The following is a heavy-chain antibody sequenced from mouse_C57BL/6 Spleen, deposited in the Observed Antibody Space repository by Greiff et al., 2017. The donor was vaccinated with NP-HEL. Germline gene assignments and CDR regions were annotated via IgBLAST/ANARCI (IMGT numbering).Heavy chain of an antibody. V-gene: IGHV1-55*01. J-gene: IGHJ2*01. CDR3: ARDRLGLRGGYFDY. Sequence: QVQLQQPGAELVKPGASVKMSCKASGYTFTSYWITWVKQRPGQGLEWIGDIYPGSGSTNYNEKFKSKATLTVDTSSSTAYMQLSSLTSEDSAVYYCARDRLGLRGGYFDYWGQGTTLTVSS. D-gene: IGHD4-1*01. CDR2: IYPGSGST. CDR1: GYTFTSYW.